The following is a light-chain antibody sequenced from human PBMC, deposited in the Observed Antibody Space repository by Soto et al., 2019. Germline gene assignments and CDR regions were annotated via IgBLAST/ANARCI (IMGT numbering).Light chain of an antibody. J-gene: IGKJ1*01. V-gene: IGKV1-39*01. Sequence: DVQMTQSPSSLSASVGDRVTITCRASQSVSIYLNWYQQKPGKAPNLLISAASSLHSGVPSRFSGSGSGTDFTLTVSSLQPEDVATYYRQKYNSAPWTFGQGTKVDIK. CDR3: QKYNSAPWT. CDR2: AAS. CDR1: QSVSIY.